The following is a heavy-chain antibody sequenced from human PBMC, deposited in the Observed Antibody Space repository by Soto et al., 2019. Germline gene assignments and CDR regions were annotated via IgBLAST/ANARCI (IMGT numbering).Heavy chain of an antibody. CDR2: MNPNSGNT. V-gene: IGHV1-8*01. CDR1: GYTFTSYD. D-gene: IGHD2-15*01. J-gene: IGHJ4*02. CDR3: ARGIRLQSPFNRYYFDY. Sequence: ASVKVSCKASGYTFTSYDINWVRQATGQGLEWMGWMNPNSGNTGYAQKFQGRVTMTRNTSISTAYMELSSLRSEDTAVYYCARGIRLQSPFNRYYFDYWGQGTLVTVSS.